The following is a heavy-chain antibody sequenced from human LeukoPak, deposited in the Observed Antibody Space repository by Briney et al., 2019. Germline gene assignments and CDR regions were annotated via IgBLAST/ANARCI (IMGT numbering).Heavy chain of an antibody. CDR2: ISWNSGSI. V-gene: IGHV3-9*01. D-gene: IGHD3-10*01. Sequence: GGSLRLSCAASGFTFDDYAMHWVRQAPGKGLEWVSGISWNSGSIGYADSVKGRFTISRDNAKNSLYLQMNSLRAEDTAVYYCARYGSRRSNYFDYWGQGTLVTASS. J-gene: IGHJ4*02. CDR3: ARYGSRRSNYFDY. CDR1: GFTFDDYA.